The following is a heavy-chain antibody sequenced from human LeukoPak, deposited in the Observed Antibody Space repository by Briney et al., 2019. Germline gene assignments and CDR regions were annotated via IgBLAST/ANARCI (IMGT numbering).Heavy chain of an antibody. J-gene: IGHJ4*02. CDR2: IYTSGST. CDR1: GGSISSYY. CDR3: ARDRGGGGYYDSSSYFDY. V-gene: IGHV4-4*07. Sequence: SETLSLTCTVSGGSISSYYWSWIRQPAGKGLEWIGRIYTSGSTNYNPSLKSRVTMSVDTSKNQFSLKLSSVTAADTAVYYCARDRGGGGYYDSSSYFDYWGQGTLVTVSS. D-gene: IGHD3-22*01.